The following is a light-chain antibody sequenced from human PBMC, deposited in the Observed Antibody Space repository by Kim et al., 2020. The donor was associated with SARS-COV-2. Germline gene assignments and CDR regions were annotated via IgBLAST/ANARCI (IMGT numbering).Light chain of an antibody. Sequence: SSELTQDPAVSVALGQTVRITCQGDSLRHYYETWYQQKPGQAPVIIFYAKNRRPSGIPDRFSGSSSGNTASLAITGAQAEDEADYYCNSRDSSGNRWVFG. CDR2: AKN. J-gene: IGLJ3*02. CDR1: SLRHYY. V-gene: IGLV3-19*01. CDR3: NSRDSSGNRWV.